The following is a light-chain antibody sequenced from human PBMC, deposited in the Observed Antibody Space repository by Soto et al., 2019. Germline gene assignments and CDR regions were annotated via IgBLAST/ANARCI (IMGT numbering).Light chain of an antibody. CDR1: SSDVGGYNY. J-gene: IGLJ2*01. CDR3: SSYGGSNTVV. V-gene: IGLV2-8*01. Sequence: QSALTQPPSASGSPGQSVTISCTGSSSDVGGYNYVSWYQHHPGKAPKLRIYEVSKRASGVPDRLSGSKSGNTASLTVSGLQAEDEGDYYCSSYGGSNTVVFGGGTQLTVL. CDR2: EVS.